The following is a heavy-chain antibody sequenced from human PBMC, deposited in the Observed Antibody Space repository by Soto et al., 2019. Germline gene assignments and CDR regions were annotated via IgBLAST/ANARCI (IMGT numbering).Heavy chain of an antibody. CDR3: ARLGGYYQAFDQ. Sequence: PXXTLSLPCIVSGGSISSSYWCWFRQPPGKGLEWIGYIYYTGTTTYHPSLKSRVTISIDTSRNQFSLKLNSVTAADTAVYYCARLGGYYQAFDQWGQGSLVTVSS. CDR1: GGSISSSY. V-gene: IGHV4-59*08. D-gene: IGHD2-21*02. CDR2: IYYTGTT. J-gene: IGHJ4*02.